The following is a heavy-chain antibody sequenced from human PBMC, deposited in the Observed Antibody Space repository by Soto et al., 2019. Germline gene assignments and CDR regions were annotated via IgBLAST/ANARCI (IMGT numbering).Heavy chain of an antibody. V-gene: IGHV4-34*01. CDR2: INHSGST. Sequence: QVQLQQWGAGLLKPSETLSLTCAVYGGSFSGYYWSWIRQPPGKGLEWIGEINHSGSTNYNPSLKSRVTISVDTSKNQFSLKLSSLTAADMAVYYCASTRGFQYFQHWGQGTLVTVSS. CDR3: ASTRGFQYFQH. CDR1: GGSFSGYY. J-gene: IGHJ1*01.